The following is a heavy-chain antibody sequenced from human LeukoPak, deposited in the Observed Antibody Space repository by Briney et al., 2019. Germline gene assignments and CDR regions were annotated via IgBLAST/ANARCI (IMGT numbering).Heavy chain of an antibody. Sequence: LSLTCTVSGGAISSGDYYWSWIRQPPGKGLEWVSIVYSGGHTYYADSVKGRFTISRDKSKDTLYLQMSSLRGEDTAVYYRARGIRDWSRNTFYQPFDYWGQGALVTVSS. J-gene: IGHJ4*02. D-gene: IGHD2-2*01. V-gene: IGHV3-53*03. CDR3: ARGIRDWSRNTFYQPFDY. CDR2: VYSGGHT. CDR1: GGAISSGDYY.